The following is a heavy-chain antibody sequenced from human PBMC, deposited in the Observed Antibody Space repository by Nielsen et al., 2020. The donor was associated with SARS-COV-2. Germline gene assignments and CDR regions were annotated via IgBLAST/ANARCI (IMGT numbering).Heavy chain of an antibody. CDR2: ISSSGSTI. CDR3: ARAQDYDFWSGYYIPRYFDY. Sequence: WIRQPPGKGLEWVSYISSSGSTIYYADSAKGRFTISRDNAKNSLYLQMNSLRAEDTAVYYCARAQDYDFWSGYYIPRYFDYWGQGTLVTVSS. V-gene: IGHV3-11*01. J-gene: IGHJ4*02. D-gene: IGHD3-3*01.